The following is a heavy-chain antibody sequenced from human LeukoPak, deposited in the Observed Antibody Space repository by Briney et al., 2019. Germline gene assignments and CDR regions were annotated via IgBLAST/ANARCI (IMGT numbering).Heavy chain of an antibody. J-gene: IGHJ4*02. Sequence: GRSLRLSCVASGFTFTRYAMHWVRQAPGKGLEWVTVVSYDGNDKYYADSVKGRFTTSRDNSKNTVYLQMNSLRAEDTAVYYCARDDALATDGFDSWGQGTLVTVSS. D-gene: IGHD5-24*01. V-gene: IGHV3-30*04. CDR1: GFTFTRYA. CDR3: ARDDALATDGFDS. CDR2: VSYDGNDK.